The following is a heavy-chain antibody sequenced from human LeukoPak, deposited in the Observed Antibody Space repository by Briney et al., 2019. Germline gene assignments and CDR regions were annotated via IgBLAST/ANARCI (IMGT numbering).Heavy chain of an antibody. D-gene: IGHD3-22*01. CDR1: GGSFNDYY. V-gene: IGHV4-34*01. CDR2: INLRGST. CDR3: ARGPYKFDGSGAFDI. Sequence: SETLSLTCAVYGGSFNDYYWNWIRQPPGKGLEWIGEINLRGSTTYNPSLKSRVTISVDTSKNQFSLKLTSVTAADTAVYYCARGPYKFDGSGAFDIWGQGTMVTVSS. J-gene: IGHJ3*02.